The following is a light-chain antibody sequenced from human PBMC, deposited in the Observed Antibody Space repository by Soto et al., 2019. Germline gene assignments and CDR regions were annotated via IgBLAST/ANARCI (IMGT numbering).Light chain of an antibody. J-gene: IGLJ2*01. Sequence: QSALTQPASVSGSPGQSITISCTGTSSDIGGYNYVSWYQQHPGKAPELMIYEVSHRPSGVSNRFSGSKSGTTASLTISGLQAEDDAYYYCSSYTSSSTVVFGGGTKLTVL. V-gene: IGLV2-14*01. CDR1: SSDIGGYNY. CDR2: EVS. CDR3: SSYTSSSTVV.